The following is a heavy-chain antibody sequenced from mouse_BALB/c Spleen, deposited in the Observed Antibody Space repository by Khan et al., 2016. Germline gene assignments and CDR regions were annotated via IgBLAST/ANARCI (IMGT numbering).Heavy chain of an antibody. CDR2: INTNTGEP. D-gene: IGHD2-1*01. CDR3: ARYGKGTWFAY. V-gene: IGHV9-3*02. Sequence: QIQVVQAGPELKKPGETVKISCKTSGYTFTNYGMNWVKQAPGKGLKWMGWINTNTGEPTYSEEFKGRFAFSLETSASTAYLQINSLKNEDTATYFCARYGKGTWFAYWGQGTLVTVSA. J-gene: IGHJ3*01. CDR1: GYTFTNYG.